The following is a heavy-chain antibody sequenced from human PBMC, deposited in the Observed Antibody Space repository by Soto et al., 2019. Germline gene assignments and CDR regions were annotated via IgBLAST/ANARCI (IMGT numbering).Heavy chain of an antibody. CDR3: ARVDAVGIPYYFDY. CDR1: GFTFSSYG. Sequence: GGSLRLSCAASGFTFSSYGMHWVRQAPGKGLEWVAVIWFDGSNKFYADSVKGRFTISRDDSKNTVSLQMSSLRSEDTAVYYCARVDAVGIPYYFDYWGQGTLVTVSS. CDR2: IWFDGSNK. V-gene: IGHV3-33*01. D-gene: IGHD2-21*01. J-gene: IGHJ4*02.